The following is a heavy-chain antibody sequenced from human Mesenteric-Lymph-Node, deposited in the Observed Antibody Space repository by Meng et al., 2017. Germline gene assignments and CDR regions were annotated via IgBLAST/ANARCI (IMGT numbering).Heavy chain of an antibody. CDR2: ISGSGDST. J-gene: IGHJ3*02. Sequence: GESLKISCAASGFSSRNYSMSWVRQAPGKGLEWVSAISGSGDSTYYADSVKGRFTISRDNSKNTLYLQMNSLRAEDTAVYYCARVVDYYDSSGYYWSYAFDIWGQGTMVTVSS. D-gene: IGHD3-22*01. CDR1: GFSSRNYS. V-gene: IGHV3-23*01. CDR3: ARVVDYYDSSGYYWSYAFDI.